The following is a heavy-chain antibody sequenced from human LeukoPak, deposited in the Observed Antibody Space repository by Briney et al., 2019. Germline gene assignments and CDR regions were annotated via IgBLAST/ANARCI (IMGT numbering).Heavy chain of an antibody. D-gene: IGHD3-22*01. Sequence: PGGSLRLSCAASGFTFSHFWMSWVRQAPGKGLEWVAYIKKTGSETYYVDSVKGRFTISRDNAKNSLYLQMNSLRAEDTAVYYCARPRITMIVVVPDYWGQGTLVTVSS. CDR3: ARPRITMIVVVPDY. V-gene: IGHV3-7*01. J-gene: IGHJ4*02. CDR1: GFTFSHFW. CDR2: IKKTGSET.